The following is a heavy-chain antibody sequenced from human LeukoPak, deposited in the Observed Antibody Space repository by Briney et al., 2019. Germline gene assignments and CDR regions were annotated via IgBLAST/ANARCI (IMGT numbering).Heavy chain of an antibody. Sequence: GGSLRLSCAASGFTFITYTMAWVRQAPGGGLEWVSGISGHGGPYYADSVRGRFAISRDNSKSTLYLQMNSLRAEDTAVYYCAKDFGGNLGGPGSWGRGTLVIVSS. J-gene: IGHJ5*02. CDR2: ISGHGGP. D-gene: IGHD3-10*01. CDR1: GFTFITYT. V-gene: IGHV3-23*01. CDR3: AKDFGGNLGGPGS.